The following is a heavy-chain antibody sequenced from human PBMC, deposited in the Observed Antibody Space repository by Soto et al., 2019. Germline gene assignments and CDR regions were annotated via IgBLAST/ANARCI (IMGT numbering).Heavy chain of an antibody. Sequence: SETLSLTCAVYGGSFSDYYWSWIRQPPGKGLEWIGEINHSGSTNYNPSLKSRVTISVDTSKNQFSLKVTSVTAADTAVYYCARGLLLLPDYWGQGTLVTVSS. CDR2: INHSGST. D-gene: IGHD2-15*01. V-gene: IGHV4-34*01. J-gene: IGHJ4*02. CDR1: GGSFSDYY. CDR3: ARGLLLLPDY.